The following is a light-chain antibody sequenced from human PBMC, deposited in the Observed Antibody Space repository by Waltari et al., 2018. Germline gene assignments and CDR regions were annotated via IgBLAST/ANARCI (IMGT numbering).Light chain of an antibody. CDR2: QMS. V-gene: IGKV2-30*02. Sequence: VGMTQSPLFMSITPCQPASISCRSSQSLLHSHGLTYLSWYRQKAGQPPRLLIYQMSRRGSGVPERFRGTGAGTEFTLKINRVEDEDVGVYYCGQGKNWPLTFGGGTKVEIK. CDR3: GQGKNWPLT. J-gene: IGKJ4*01. CDR1: QSLLHSHGLTY.